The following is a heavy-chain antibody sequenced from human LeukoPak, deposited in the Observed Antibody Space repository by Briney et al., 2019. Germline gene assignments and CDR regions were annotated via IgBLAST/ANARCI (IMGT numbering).Heavy chain of an antibody. D-gene: IGHD1-26*01. CDR2: IYHSGST. J-gene: IGHJ4*02. CDR1: GFTFSSYW. V-gene: IGHV4-4*02. Sequence: GSLRLSCAASGFTFSSYWMSWVRQAPGKGLEWIGSIYHSGSTYYNPSLKSRVSISMDTSKNQFSLRLTSVSAADTAVYYCAKIKTGSSADPFDNWGQGTLVTVSS. CDR3: AKIKTGSSADPFDN.